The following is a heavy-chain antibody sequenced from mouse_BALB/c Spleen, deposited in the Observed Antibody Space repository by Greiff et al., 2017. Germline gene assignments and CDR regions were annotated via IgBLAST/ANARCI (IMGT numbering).Heavy chain of an antibody. CDR1: GFTFSDYY. CDR3: ARGVLRNYFDY. CDR2: ISDGGSYT. Sequence: EVQLVESGGGLVKPGGSLKLSCAASGFTFSDYYMYWVRQTPEKRLEWVATISDGGSYTYYPDSVKGRFTISRDNAKNNMYLQMSSLKSEDTAMYYCARGVLRNYFDYWGQGTTLTVSS. V-gene: IGHV5-4*02. J-gene: IGHJ2*01. D-gene: IGHD1-1*01.